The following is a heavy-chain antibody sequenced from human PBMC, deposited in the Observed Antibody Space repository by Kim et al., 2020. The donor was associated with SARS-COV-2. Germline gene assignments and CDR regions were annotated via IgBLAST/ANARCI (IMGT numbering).Heavy chain of an antibody. D-gene: IGHD6-19*01. CDR2: ITRGGDT. J-gene: IGHJ4*01. V-gene: IGHV3-23*01. CDR1: GLTFHSYA. CDR3: VPWFTLADRSGWCTFFDH. Sequence: GGSLRLSCAASGLTFHSYAMNWVRQGPGKGLEWVSSITRGGDTYYAASVKGRFTISRDNSKDTLSLQMNSLRAEDTGNYYCVPWFTLADRSGWCTFFDH.